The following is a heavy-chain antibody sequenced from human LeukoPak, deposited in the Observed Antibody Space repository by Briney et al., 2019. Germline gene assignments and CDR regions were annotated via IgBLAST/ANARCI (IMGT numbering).Heavy chain of an antibody. D-gene: IGHD6-13*01. CDR1: GGSVSSGNFY. J-gene: IGHJ6*03. CDR2: IHTSGNT. CDR3: AREAAPEPGSGYYMDV. Sequence: PSETLSLTCTVSGGSVSSGNFYWTWIRQPAGNQLEWIGRIHTSGNTNHNPSLWSRVTISTDTSKNQFSLTLNFVTAADTAVYYCAREAAPEPGSGYYMDVRGKGTTVTISS. V-gene: IGHV4-61*02.